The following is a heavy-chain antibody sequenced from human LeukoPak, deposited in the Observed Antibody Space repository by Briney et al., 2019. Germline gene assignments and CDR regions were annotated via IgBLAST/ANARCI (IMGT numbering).Heavy chain of an antibody. CDR2: IHSGGST. D-gene: IGHD2-8*01. Sequence: GGSLRLSCAASGFTVSSNYMSWVRQAPGKGLEWVSVIHSGGSTYYADSVKGRFTISRDNAKNSLYLQMNSLRAEDTAVYYCARENGATGYYYMDVWGKGTTVTVSS. CDR3: ARENGATGYYYMDV. CDR1: GFTVSSNY. V-gene: IGHV3-53*01. J-gene: IGHJ6*03.